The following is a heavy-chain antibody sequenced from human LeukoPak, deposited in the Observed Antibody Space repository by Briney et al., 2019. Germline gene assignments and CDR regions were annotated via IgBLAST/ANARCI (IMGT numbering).Heavy chain of an antibody. Sequence: PGGSLRLSCAASGFTFSNYWMSWVRQAPGKGLEWVAVISYDGSNKYYADSVKGRFTISRDNSKNTLYLQMNSLRAEDTAVYYCARGSTVTTSTFDIWGQGTMVTVSS. D-gene: IGHD4-17*01. V-gene: IGHV3-30*03. CDR3: ARGSTVTTSTFDI. J-gene: IGHJ3*02. CDR2: ISYDGSNK. CDR1: GFTFSNYW.